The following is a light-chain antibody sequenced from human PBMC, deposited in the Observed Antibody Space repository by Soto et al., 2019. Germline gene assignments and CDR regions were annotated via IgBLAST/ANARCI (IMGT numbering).Light chain of an antibody. J-gene: IGLJ1*01. CDR3: SSYRSTTTFGV. CDR1: SSDIGGYNY. CDR2: EVS. Sequence: SVLTQPASVSGSPGQSITISCTGTSSDIGGYNYVSWYQQHPGKAPKVVIYEVSNRPLGVSNRFSASKSGNTASLIISGLQADDEADYLCSSYRSTTTFGVFGKGTKV. V-gene: IGLV2-14*01.